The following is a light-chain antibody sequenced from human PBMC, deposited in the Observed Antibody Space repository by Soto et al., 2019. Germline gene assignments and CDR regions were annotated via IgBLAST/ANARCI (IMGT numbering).Light chain of an antibody. CDR2: AAS. V-gene: IGKV1-39*01. J-gene: IGKJ5*01. CDR3: QQCYSTPIP. CDR1: QSISSY. Sequence: DIQMTQTPSSLSASVEGRVTITCRASQSISSYLNWYQQKPGKAPKLLIYAASSLQSGVPSRFSGSGSGTDFTLTISSLQPEDFATYYCQQCYSTPIPFGQGTRLEIK.